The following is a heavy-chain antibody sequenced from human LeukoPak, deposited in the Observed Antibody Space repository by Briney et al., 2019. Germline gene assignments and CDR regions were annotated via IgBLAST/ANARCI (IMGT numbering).Heavy chain of an antibody. J-gene: IGHJ4*02. CDR2: LYYSGST. Sequence: SETLSLTCTVSGGSISSSSYYWGWIRQPPGKGLEWIGSLYYSGSTYYNPSLKSRVTISVDTSKNQFSLKLSSVTAADTAVYYCARPSETSIAARRWDFDYWGQGTLVTVSS. CDR1: GGSISSSSYY. CDR3: ARPSETSIAARRWDFDY. D-gene: IGHD6-6*01. V-gene: IGHV4-39*01.